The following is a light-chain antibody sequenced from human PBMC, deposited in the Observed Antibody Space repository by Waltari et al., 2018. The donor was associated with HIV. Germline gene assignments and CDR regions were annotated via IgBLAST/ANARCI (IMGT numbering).Light chain of an antibody. Sequence: QSALTQPRYGSGSPGQPAPISCTAPSRDFRGDTYVPWYQQHPGKAPMLKMYDVTERPSGFPDCFSCSKSGNSASLTITGLQVQDETEYYCCSYAGSYPSFGTGTKVSDL. V-gene: IGLV2-11*01. J-gene: IGLJ1*01. CDR1: SRDFRGDTY. CDR3: CSYAGSYPS. CDR2: DVT.